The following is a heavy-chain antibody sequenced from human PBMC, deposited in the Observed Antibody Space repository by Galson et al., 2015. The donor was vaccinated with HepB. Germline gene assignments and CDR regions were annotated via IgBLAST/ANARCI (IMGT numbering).Heavy chain of an antibody. CDR1: GGSISSGGYY. J-gene: IGHJ4*02. CDR2: IYYSGST. Sequence: TLSLTCTVSGGSISSGGYYWSWIRQHPGKGLEWIGYIYYSGSTYYNPSLKSRVTISVDTSKNQFSLKLSSVTAADTAVYYCARDVDGRLGDPHFDYWGQGTLVTVSS. D-gene: IGHD3-16*01. V-gene: IGHV4-31*03. CDR3: ARDVDGRLGDPHFDY.